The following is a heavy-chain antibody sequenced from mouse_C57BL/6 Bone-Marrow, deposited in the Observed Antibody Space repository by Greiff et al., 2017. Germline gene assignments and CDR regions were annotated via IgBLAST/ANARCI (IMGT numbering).Heavy chain of an antibody. J-gene: IGHJ2*01. CDR2: ISSGGSYT. V-gene: IGHV5-6*02. CDR3: ARRNRGYYFDY. CDR1: GFTFSSYG. Sequence: EVMLVESGGDLVKPGGSLKLSCAASGFTFSSYGMSWVRQTPDTRLEWVATISSGGSYTYYPDSVKGRFTISRDNAKNTLYLQMSSLKSEDKAMYYCARRNRGYYFDYGGQGTTLTVSS.